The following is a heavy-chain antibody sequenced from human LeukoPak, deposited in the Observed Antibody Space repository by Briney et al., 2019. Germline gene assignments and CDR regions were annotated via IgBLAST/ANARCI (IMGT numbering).Heavy chain of an antibody. CDR2: INSSRSYI. CDR3: ARARQQLYYYYGMDV. J-gene: IGHJ6*02. D-gene: IGHD6-13*01. V-gene: IGHV3-21*01. Sequence: GGSLRLSCAASGFTFSSYSMNWVRQAPGKGLEWVSSINSSRSYIYYADSMKGRFTISRDNAKNSLYLQMNSLRAEDTAVYYCARARQQLYYYYGMDVWGQGTTVTVSS. CDR1: GFTFSSYS.